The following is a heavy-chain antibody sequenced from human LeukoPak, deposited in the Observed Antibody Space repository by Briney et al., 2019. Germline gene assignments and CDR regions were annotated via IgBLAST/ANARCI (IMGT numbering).Heavy chain of an antibody. CDR3: ARVRGSSLSYYYMDV. Sequence: GGSLTLSCAGSGFTFKNYAMIWVRQAPGKGLEWVSYISTRISTIFHADSVKGRFTISRDNAKNSLYLQMNSLRVEDTAVYYCARVRGSSLSYYYMDVWGKGTTVTVSS. V-gene: IGHV3-48*01. CDR2: ISTRISTI. D-gene: IGHD6-13*01. CDR1: GFTFKNYA. J-gene: IGHJ6*03.